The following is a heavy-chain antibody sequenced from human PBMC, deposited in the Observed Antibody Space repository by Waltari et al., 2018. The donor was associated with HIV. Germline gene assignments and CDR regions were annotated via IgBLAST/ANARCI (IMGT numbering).Heavy chain of an antibody. CDR2: RWYDGSNK. CDR1: GFTFSSYG. V-gene: IGHV3-33*01. CDR3: ARDPTVTDDAFDI. D-gene: IGHD4-17*01. Sequence: QVQLVESGGGVVQPGRCLRLSCAASGFTFSSYGMHWVRQAPGKGLEWVAVRWYDGSNKYYADSVKGRFTISRDNSKNTLYLQMNSLRAEDTAVYYCARDPTVTDDAFDIWGQGTMVTVSS. J-gene: IGHJ3*02.